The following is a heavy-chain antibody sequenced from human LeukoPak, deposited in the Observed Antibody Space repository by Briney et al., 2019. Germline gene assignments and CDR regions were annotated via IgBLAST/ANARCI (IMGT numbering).Heavy chain of an antibody. CDR3: AGLRAAAYYYYYYMDV. D-gene: IGHD6-13*01. Sequence: SETLSLTCAVYGGSFSGYYWSWIRQPPGKGLEWIGEINHSGSTNYNPSLKSRVTISVDTSKNQFSLKLSSVTAADTAVYYCAGLRAAAYYYYYYMDVWGKGTTVTVSS. V-gene: IGHV4-34*01. CDR2: INHSGST. CDR1: GGSFSGYY. J-gene: IGHJ6*03.